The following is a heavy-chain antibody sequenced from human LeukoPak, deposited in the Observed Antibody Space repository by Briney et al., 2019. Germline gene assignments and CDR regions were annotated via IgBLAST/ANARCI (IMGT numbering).Heavy chain of an antibody. D-gene: IGHD3-3*01. CDR1: GGSVNSGSYY. CDR3: ARGRSYYDFWSGYYQPFDY. V-gene: IGHV4-61*01. Sequence: PSETLSLTCTVSGGSVNSGSYYWNWIRQPPGKGLEWIGYIYYSGSTNYNPSLKSRVTISVDTSKNQFSLKLSSVTAADTAVYYCARGRSYYDFWSGYYQPFDYWGQGTLVTVSS. CDR2: IYYSGST. J-gene: IGHJ4*02.